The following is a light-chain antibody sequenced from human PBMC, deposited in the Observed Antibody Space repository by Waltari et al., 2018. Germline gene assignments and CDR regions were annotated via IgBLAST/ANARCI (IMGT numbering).Light chain of an antibody. CDR1: SGDIVGDY. V-gene: IGLV6-57*03. Sequence: NFMLTQPHSVSESPGKTVTISCTRNSGDIVGDYVQWYQQRPGSAPTTVIYEDDHRPSGVPDRFSGSIDTSNSASLTISRLRTEDEADYYCQSYDNNIVLFGGGTKLTVL. J-gene: IGLJ2*01. CDR2: EDD. CDR3: QSYDNNIVL.